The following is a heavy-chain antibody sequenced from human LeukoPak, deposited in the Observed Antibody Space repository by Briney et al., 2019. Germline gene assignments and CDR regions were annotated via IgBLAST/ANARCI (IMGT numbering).Heavy chain of an antibody. D-gene: IGHD1-26*01. Sequence: ASVKVSCKASGYTFTSYDINWVRQATGQGLEWMGGIIPIFGTANYAQKFQGRVTITTDESTSTAYMELSSLRSEDTAVYYCARDPRSGSYSEWGQGTLVTVSS. V-gene: IGHV1-69*05. CDR2: IIPIFGTA. CDR1: GYTFTSYD. CDR3: ARDPRSGSYSE. J-gene: IGHJ4*02.